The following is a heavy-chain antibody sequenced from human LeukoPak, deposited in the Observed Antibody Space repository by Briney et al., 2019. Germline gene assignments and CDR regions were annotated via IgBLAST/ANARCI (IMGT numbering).Heavy chain of an antibody. D-gene: IGHD3-22*01. V-gene: IGHV1-2*06. CDR3: ARVGYYESSGYYEY. J-gene: IGHJ4*02. CDR2: INPNSGGT. CDR1: GGTFSSYA. Sequence: ASVKVSCKASGGTFSSYAISWVRQAPGQGLEWMGRINPNSGGTNYAQKFQGRVTMTRDTSISTVYMELSRLRSDDTAVYYCARVGYYESSGYYEYWGQGTLVTVSS.